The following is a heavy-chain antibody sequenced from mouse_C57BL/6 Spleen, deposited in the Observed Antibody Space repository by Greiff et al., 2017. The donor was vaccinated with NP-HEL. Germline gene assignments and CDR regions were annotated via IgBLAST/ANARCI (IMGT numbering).Heavy chain of an antibody. D-gene: IGHD3-2*02. V-gene: IGHV1-72*01. J-gene: IGHJ3*01. CDR2: IDPNSGCT. CDR1: GYTFTSYW. CDR3: ARGRAAQATWFAY. Sequence: VQLQQPGAELVKPGASVKLSCKASGYTFTSYWMHWVKHRPGRGLEWIGRIDPNSGCTKYNEKFKSTATLTVDKPSSTAYMQLSSLTSEDSAVYYCARGRAAQATWFAYWGQGTLVTVSA.